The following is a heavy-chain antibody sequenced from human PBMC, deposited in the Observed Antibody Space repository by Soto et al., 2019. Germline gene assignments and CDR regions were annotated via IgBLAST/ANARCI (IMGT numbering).Heavy chain of an antibody. CDR2: IYSGGST. CDR1: GFTVSSNY. J-gene: IGHJ4*02. Sequence: GGSLRLSCAASGFTVSSNYMSWVRQAPGKGLEWVSVIYSGGSTYYADSVKGRFTISRDNSKNTLYLQMNSLRAEDTAVYYCARDKSGSGWSGGFDYWGQGTLVTVSS. CDR3: ARDKSGSGWSGGFDY. D-gene: IGHD6-19*01. V-gene: IGHV3-66*01.